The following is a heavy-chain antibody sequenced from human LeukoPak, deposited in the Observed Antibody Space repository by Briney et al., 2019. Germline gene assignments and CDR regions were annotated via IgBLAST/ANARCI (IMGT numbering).Heavy chain of an antibody. CDR2: IYYSGST. D-gene: IGHD2-15*01. Sequence: SETLSLTCTVSGGSISSYYWSWIRQPPGKGPEWIGYIYYSGSTNYNPSLKSRVTISVDTSKNQFSLKLSSVTAADTAVYYCARGGYCSGGSCYSGAFDIWGQGTMVTVSS. V-gene: IGHV4-59*01. J-gene: IGHJ3*02. CDR3: ARGGYCSGGSCYSGAFDI. CDR1: GGSISSYY.